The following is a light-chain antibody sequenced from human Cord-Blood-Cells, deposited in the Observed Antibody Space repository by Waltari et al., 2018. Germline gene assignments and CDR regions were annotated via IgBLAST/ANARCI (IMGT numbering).Light chain of an antibody. CDR3: FSYAGSSTWV. CDR2: EGS. CDR1: SSDVVSYNL. Sequence: QSARAQPASVSGSPGQSITISCTGTSSDVVSYNLVSWYQHHQCKAPKLMIYEGSKRLSGVFIRLSGSNSGNTASLTIPGLRGEDGADYYCFSYAGSSTWVVGGGTKLTVL. V-gene: IGLV2-23*01. J-gene: IGLJ3*02.